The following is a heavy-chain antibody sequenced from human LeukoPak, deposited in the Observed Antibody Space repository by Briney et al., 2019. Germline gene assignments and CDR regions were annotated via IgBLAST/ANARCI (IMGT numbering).Heavy chain of an antibody. Sequence: SGPTLVKPTQTLTLTCTVSGFSLSNARMGVSWIRQPPGKALEWLAHIFSNDEKSYSTSLKSRLTISKDTSKSQVVLTMTNMDPVDTATYYCARRGYSSSWYDSWFDPWGQGTLVTVSS. CDR3: ARRGYSSSWYDSWFDP. CDR2: IFSNDEK. V-gene: IGHV2-26*01. D-gene: IGHD6-13*01. CDR1: GFSLSNARMG. J-gene: IGHJ5*02.